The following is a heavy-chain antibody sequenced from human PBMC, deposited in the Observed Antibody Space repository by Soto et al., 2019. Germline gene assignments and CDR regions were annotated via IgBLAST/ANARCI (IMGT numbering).Heavy chain of an antibody. CDR1: GYTLTSYG. V-gene: IGHV1-46*01. J-gene: IGHJ6*02. Sequence: GASVKLSCTASGYTLTSYGLSWVRQSPVQGREWMGLINPSAGSTSCAQQFQGRVTMTRDTCTSTVYMELRSLRSEDTAVHYCARERDGGYNPLYYYGMDVSRQGTTVTVSS. CDR2: INPSAGST. D-gene: IGHD5-12*01. CDR3: ARERDGGYNPLYYYGMDV.